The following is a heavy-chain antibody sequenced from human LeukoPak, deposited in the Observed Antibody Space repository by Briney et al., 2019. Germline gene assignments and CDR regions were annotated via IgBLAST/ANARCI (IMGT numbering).Heavy chain of an antibody. J-gene: IGHJ3*01. CDR3: ASDLDYGDIDDSFDV. Sequence: GRSLRLSCAASGFNFSSYAMHWVRQAPGKGLDWVAVISDGGDDKFYTDSVKGRFSISRDNSKNTLYLQMNSLRAEDTAAYHCASDLDYGDIDDSFDVWGQGTMVTVSS. V-gene: IGHV3-30*10. CDR1: GFNFSSYA. D-gene: IGHD4-17*01. CDR2: ISDGGDDK.